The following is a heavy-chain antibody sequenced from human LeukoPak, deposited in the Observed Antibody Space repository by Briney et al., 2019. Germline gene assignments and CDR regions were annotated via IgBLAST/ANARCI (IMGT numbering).Heavy chain of an antibody. CDR1: GGSISSTIYY. CDR2: IYYSGST. CDR3: ARHFWYSGTYPEAFDI. Sequence: SETLSLTCSVSGGSISSTIYYWGWIRQPPGKGLEWIGSIYYSGSTSYNPSLKSRVTISVDTSKNHFFLRLSSVTAADTAVYYCARHFWYSGTYPEAFDIWGRGTVVTVSS. D-gene: IGHD1-26*01. J-gene: IGHJ3*02. V-gene: IGHV4-39*01.